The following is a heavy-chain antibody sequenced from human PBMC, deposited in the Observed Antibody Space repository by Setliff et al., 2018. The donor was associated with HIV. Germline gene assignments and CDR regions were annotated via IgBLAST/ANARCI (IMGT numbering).Heavy chain of an antibody. D-gene: IGHD2-15*01. Sequence: PWGSLRLSCAASGFTFSSYSMNWVRQAPGKGLEWVSYISSSSSTYYADSVKGRFTISRDNSKNTLYLQMNSLRAEDTAVYYCAKTLPTLYPPHDYYFAMDVWGQGTTVTVS. J-gene: IGHJ6*02. V-gene: IGHV3-48*01. CDR2: ISSSSST. CDR3: AKTLPTLYPPHDYYFAMDV. CDR1: GFTFSSYS.